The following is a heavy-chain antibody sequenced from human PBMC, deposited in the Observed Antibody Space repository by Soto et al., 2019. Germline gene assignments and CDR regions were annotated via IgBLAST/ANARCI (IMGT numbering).Heavy chain of an antibody. Sequence: GGSLRLSCAASGFTFSSYWMSWVRQAPGKGLEWVANIKQDGSEKYYVDSVKGRFTISRDNAKNSLYLQMNSLRAEDTAVYYCARAYRLTGTDTYYYYGMDVWGQGTTVTVS. J-gene: IGHJ6*02. V-gene: IGHV3-7*05. CDR2: IKQDGSEK. CDR3: ARAYRLTGTDTYYYYGMDV. CDR1: GFTFSSYW. D-gene: IGHD1-20*01.